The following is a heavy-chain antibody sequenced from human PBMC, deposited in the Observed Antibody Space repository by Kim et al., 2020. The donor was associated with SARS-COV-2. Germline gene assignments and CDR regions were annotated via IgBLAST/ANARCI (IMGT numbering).Heavy chain of an antibody. CDR1: GGSISSYY. D-gene: IGHD2-2*01. J-gene: IGHJ6*01. Sequence: SETLSLTCTVSGGSISSYYWSWIRQPPGKGLEWIGYIYYSGSTNYNPSLKSRVTISVDTSKNQFSLKLSSVTAADTAVYYCARDGRAAALGGYYYYYGMGVWGQGTTLTGSA. CDR2: IYYSGST. V-gene: IGHV4-59*01. CDR3: ARDGRAAALGGYYYYYGMGV.